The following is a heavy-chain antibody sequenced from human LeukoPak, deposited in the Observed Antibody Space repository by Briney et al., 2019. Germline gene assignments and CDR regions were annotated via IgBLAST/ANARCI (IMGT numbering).Heavy chain of an antibody. CDR2: IHFTGST. J-gene: IGHJ4*02. Sequence: PSETLSLTCTVSGGSISSYYWSWIRQPPGKGLEWIGYIHFTGSTKYNPSLNSRVTMSVDTSKNQFSLQLSSVTATDMAVYFCARHSSSWYPDYWGQGTPVTVSS. V-gene: IGHV4-59*08. CDR3: ARHSSSWYPDY. D-gene: IGHD6-13*01. CDR1: GGSISSYY.